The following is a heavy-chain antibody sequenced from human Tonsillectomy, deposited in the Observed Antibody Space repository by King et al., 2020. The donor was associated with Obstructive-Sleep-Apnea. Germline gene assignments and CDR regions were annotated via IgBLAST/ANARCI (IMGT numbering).Heavy chain of an antibody. CDR1: GFTLSPFA. Sequence: QVQLVESGGGVVQPGRSLRLSCAASGFTLSPFAMHWVRQAPGKGLEWVALISYDGNNKYYADSVKGRFTISRDNSRNTLNLQMNSLRPEDTAVYYCARDNTALLWVGESGNGLDVWGQGTPVTASS. D-gene: IGHD3-10*01. CDR3: ARDNTALLWVGESGNGLDV. J-gene: IGHJ6*02. V-gene: IGHV3-30*04. CDR2: ISYDGNNK.